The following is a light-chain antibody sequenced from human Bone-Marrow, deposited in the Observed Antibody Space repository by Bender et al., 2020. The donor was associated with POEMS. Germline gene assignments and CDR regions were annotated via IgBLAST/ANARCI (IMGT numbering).Light chain of an antibody. Sequence: QSALTQPPSASGSPGQSVTISCTGTSSDVGGYNYVSWYQQHPDKAPKLMIFEVNKRPSGVPDRFSGSKSGNTASLTVSGLQAEDEADYCCSSFTGSDTVVFGGGTKLTVL. CDR1: SSDVGGYNY. J-gene: IGLJ2*01. CDR2: EVN. CDR3: SSFTGSDTVV. V-gene: IGLV2-8*01.